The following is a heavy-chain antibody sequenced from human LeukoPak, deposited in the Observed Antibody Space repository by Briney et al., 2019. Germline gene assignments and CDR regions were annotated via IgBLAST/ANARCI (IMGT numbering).Heavy chain of an antibody. J-gene: IGHJ4*02. D-gene: IGHD3-10*01. CDR3: AREGSRSPAALDY. CDR1: GGSFSGYY. V-gene: IGHV4-34*01. CDR2: INHSGST. Sequence: SETLSLTCAVYGGSFSGYYWSWIRQPPGKGLEWIGEINHSGSTNYNPSLKSRVPISLDTSKNQFSLKVTSVTAADTAVYYCAREGSRSPAALDYWGQGALVTVSS.